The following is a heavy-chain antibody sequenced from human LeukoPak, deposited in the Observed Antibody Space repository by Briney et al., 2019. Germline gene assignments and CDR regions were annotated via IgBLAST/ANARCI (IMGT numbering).Heavy chain of an antibody. D-gene: IGHD2-8*01. Sequence: SETLSLXCTVSGGSTSSHYWSWIRQPPGKGLEWIGYIYYSGSTNYNPSLKSRVTISVDTSKNQFSLKLSSVTAAVTAVYYCARGLMELPYYYYYMDVWGKGTTVTVSS. CDR1: GGSTSSHY. V-gene: IGHV4-59*11. CDR3: ARGLMELPYYYYYMDV. J-gene: IGHJ6*03. CDR2: IYYSGST.